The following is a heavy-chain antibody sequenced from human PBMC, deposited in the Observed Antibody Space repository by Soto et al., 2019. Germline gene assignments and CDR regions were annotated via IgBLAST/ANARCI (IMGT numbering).Heavy chain of an antibody. J-gene: IGHJ4*02. CDR2: ISSSSSTI. D-gene: IGHD6-19*01. CDR1: GFTFSSYS. V-gene: IGHV3-48*02. CDR3: AREQAYSSGWYGTYDY. Sequence: PGGSLRLSCAASGFTFSSYSMNWVRQAPGKGLEWVSYISSSSSTIYYADSVKGRFTISRDNAKNSLYLQMNSLRDEDTAVYYCAREQAYSSGWYGTYDYWGQGTLVTVSS.